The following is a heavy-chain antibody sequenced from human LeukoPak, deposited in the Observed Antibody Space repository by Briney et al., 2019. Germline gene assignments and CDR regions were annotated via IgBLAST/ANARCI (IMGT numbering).Heavy chain of an antibody. Sequence: SETLSLTCAVYGGSFSGYYWSWIRQPPGKGLEWIGTIFYSGNTYYNPSLKSRITISVDTSKNQFSLILTSVTAADTAVYYCARPNSGWYGYFDYWGQGALVTVSS. J-gene: IGHJ4*02. CDR2: IFYSGNT. V-gene: IGHV4-34*12. CDR1: GGSFSGYY. D-gene: IGHD6-19*01. CDR3: ARPNSGWYGYFDY.